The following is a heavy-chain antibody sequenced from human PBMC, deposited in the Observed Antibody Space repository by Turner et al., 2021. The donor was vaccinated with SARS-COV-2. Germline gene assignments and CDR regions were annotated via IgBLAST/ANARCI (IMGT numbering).Heavy chain of an antibody. CDR2: FEPEDVET. CDR1: GYTLIELS. V-gene: IGHV1-24*01. J-gene: IGHJ6*02. CDR3: ATVFAVAGLSYGMDV. Sequence: QLQLVQSGAEVEKPGASVKVSRKVSGYTLIELSMHWVRQAPGKGLEWMGGFEPEDVETIYAQKFQGRVTITEDTSTGTAYMELSSLRSEDTAVYYCATVFAVAGLSYGMDVWGQGTTVTVSS. D-gene: IGHD6-19*01.